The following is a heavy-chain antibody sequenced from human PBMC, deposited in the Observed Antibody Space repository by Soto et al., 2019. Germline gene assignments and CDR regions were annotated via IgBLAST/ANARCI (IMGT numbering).Heavy chain of an antibody. D-gene: IGHD2-2*01. CDR1: GFTFDDYA. V-gene: IGHV3-9*01. Sequence: GGSLRLSCAASGFTFDDYAMHWVRQAPGKGLEWVSGISWNSGSIGYADSVKGRFTISRDNAKNSLYLQMNSLRAEDTALYYCAKVNAARVPAAMAIYYYYYMDVWGKGTTVTVSS. J-gene: IGHJ6*03. CDR2: ISWNSGSI. CDR3: AKVNAARVPAAMAIYYYYYMDV.